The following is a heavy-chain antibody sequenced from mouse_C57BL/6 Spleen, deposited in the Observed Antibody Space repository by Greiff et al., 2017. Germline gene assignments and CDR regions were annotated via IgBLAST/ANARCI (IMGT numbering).Heavy chain of an antibody. CDR2: IRNRGGT. J-gene: IGHJ4*01. Sequence: VQLVESGPGLVPPSQSLSITCTVSGLSLTCYALSWVRQPPGNGLEWLGVIRNRGGTNYTSALNFRLNICKDNSKSQVFLKMNSLQTNDTARYYCARHEDYYAMDYWGHGTSLSVAS. CDR1: GLSLTCYA. V-gene: IGHV2-9-1*01. CDR3: ARHEDYYAMDY.